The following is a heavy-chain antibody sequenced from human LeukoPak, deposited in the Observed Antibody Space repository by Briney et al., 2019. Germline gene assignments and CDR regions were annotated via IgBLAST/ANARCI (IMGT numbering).Heavy chain of an antibody. J-gene: IGHJ4*02. CDR3: ATVRLYGSGNYYSDY. CDR2: ISGSGGST. CDR1: GFTFSSYA. V-gene: IGHV3-23*01. Sequence: GGPLRLSCAASGFTFSSYAISWVRQAPEKGLEWVSGISGSGGSTYYADSVKGRFTISRDNAKNTLYLQMNSLRAEDTAVYHCATVRLYGSGNYYSDYWGQGTLVTVSS. D-gene: IGHD3-10*01.